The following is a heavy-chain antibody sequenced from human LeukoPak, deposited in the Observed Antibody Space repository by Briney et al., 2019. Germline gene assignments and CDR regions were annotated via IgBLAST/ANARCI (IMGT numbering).Heavy chain of an antibody. J-gene: IGHJ4*02. Sequence: ASVKVSCKASGYTFTSYDINWVRQATGQGLEWMGWMNPNSGNTGYAQKFQGRVTMTRNTSISTAYMELSSLRSDDTAVYYCAREFRRGSGGSCYLAVWGQGTLVTVSS. D-gene: IGHD2-15*01. CDR3: AREFRRGSGGSCYLAV. CDR2: MNPNSGNT. CDR1: GYTFTSYD. V-gene: IGHV1-8*01.